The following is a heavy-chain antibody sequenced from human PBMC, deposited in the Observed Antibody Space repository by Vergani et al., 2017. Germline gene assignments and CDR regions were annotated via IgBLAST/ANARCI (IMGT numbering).Heavy chain of an antibody. J-gene: IGHJ4*02. V-gene: IGHV3-9*01. CDR2: ISWNSGSI. CDR1: GFTFSSYG. Sequence: VQLVESGGGVVQPGGSLRLSCAASGFTFSSYGMHWVRQAPGKGLEWVSGISWNSGSIGYADSVKGRFTISRDNAKNSLYLQMNSLRAEDTALYYCAKDTYCTNGVCSYGDSADWGQGTLVTVSS. D-gene: IGHD2-8*01. CDR3: AKDTYCTNGVCSYGDSAD.